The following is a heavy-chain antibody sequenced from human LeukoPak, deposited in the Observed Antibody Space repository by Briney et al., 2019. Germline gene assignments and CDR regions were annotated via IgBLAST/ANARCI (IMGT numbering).Heavy chain of an antibody. CDR3: AKTGSSSWGYFDY. Sequence: GGSLRLSCTTSGFTFGDYAMSWFRQAPGKGLEWVAFIRNDGTIKYYADSVKGRFTISRDNSKNTLYLQMNSLRAEDTAVYYCAKTGSSSWGYFDYWGQGTLVTVSS. CDR2: IRNDGTIK. D-gene: IGHD6-13*01. J-gene: IGHJ4*02. V-gene: IGHV3-30*02. CDR1: GFTFGDYA.